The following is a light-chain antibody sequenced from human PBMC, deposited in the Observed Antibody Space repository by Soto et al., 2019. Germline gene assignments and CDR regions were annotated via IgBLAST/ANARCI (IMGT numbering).Light chain of an antibody. J-gene: IGKJ4*01. Sequence: EIVMTQSPVTLSVSPGERATLSCRASQDVSSNLAWYQQKPGQAPSLLIYGASTRATGTPARFSGSWAGTEFTLTISSLQSEDYAVYFCQQYVRWPLTFGGGTKVDIK. V-gene: IGKV3-15*01. CDR2: GAS. CDR3: QQYVRWPLT. CDR1: QDVSSN.